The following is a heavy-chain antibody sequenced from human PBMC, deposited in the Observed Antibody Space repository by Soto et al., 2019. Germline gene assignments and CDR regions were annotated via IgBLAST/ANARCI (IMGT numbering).Heavy chain of an antibody. CDR2: IYVTGAV. CDR1: GAALNSGNYY. J-gene: IGHJ5*02. D-gene: IGHD2-21*01. CDR3: ARLRIATNNYKWFDP. V-gene: IGHV4-31*03. Sequence: SETLSLTCSVSGAALNSGNYYWSWIRQVPRKGLEWIGHIYVTGAVDYNPSLRDRITISQDTSERQFSLNLRLVTAADTAVYYCARLRIATNNYKWFDPWGQGTLVT.